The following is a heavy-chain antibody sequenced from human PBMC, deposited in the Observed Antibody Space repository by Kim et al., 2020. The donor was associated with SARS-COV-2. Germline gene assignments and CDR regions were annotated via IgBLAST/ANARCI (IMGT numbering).Heavy chain of an antibody. V-gene: IGHV3-23*01. D-gene: IGHD2-2*01. J-gene: IGHJ6*02. Sequence: ADSGKGRFLISRDNSKNTLYLQMNRLRDEDTAIYYCAKDRYSTSYYAMDVWGQGTTVTVSS. CDR3: AKDRYSTSYYAMDV.